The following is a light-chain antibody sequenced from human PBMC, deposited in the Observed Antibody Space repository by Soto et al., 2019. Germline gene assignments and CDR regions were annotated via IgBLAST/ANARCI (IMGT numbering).Light chain of an antibody. CDR1: QDISNY. Sequence: DIQMTQSPSSLSASVGDRVTITCQASQDISNYLNWYQQKPGKAPKLLIYDASNLETGVPSRFSGSGSGPDFTFNIRRLQHEDIPTYYCQQYHNLPPLTFGGGTKLEIK. CDR3: QQYHNLPPLT. J-gene: IGKJ4*01. V-gene: IGKV1-33*01. CDR2: DAS.